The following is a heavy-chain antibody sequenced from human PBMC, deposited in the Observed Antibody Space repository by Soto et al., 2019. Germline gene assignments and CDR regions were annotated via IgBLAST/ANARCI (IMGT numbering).Heavy chain of an antibody. CDR3: ARGTVTSGRWFGP. J-gene: IGHJ5*02. D-gene: IGHD4-17*01. Sequence: QVHLVQSGAEVKKPGASVKVSCKASATTFTGYTINWVRQAPGQGLEWMGWISTFNGNTKYAGNFEGRVTMTTNTSTTTAYMELTSLTFDDTAVYFCARGTVTSGRWFGPWGQGTLVSVSS. CDR2: ISTFNGNT. V-gene: IGHV1-18*04. CDR1: ATTFTGYT.